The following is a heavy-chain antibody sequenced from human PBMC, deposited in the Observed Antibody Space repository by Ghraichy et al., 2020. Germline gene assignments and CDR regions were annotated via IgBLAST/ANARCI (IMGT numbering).Heavy chain of an antibody. CDR3: ARRKELKCYAVY. CDR2: ISSSGSTI. CDR1: GFTFSDYY. V-gene: IGHV3-11*01. Sequence: GESLNISCAASGFTFSDYYMSWIRQAPGKGLEWVSYISSSGSTIYYADSVKGRFTISRDNAKNSLYLQMNSLRAEDTAVYYCARRKELKCYAVYWGQGTLVTVSS. J-gene: IGHJ4*02. D-gene: IGHD2-2*01.